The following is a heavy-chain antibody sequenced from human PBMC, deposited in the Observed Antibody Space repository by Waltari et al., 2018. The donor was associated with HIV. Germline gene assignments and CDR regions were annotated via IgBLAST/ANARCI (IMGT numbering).Heavy chain of an antibody. J-gene: IGHJ6*02. CDR1: GYTFSAYH. CDR3: ARGVSIVRGVMIRGHMDV. D-gene: IGHD3-10*01. V-gene: IGHV1-18*01. Sequence: VQLVQSGAEMRKPGASVKVSCRASGYTFSAYHISWVRQAPGQGLEWMGWISGYNGNTNYAQKFQGRVNMTTDTSTSTAHMELRSLRSDDTVVYYCARGVSIVRGVMIRGHMDVWGQGTTVTVSS. CDR2: ISGYNGNT.